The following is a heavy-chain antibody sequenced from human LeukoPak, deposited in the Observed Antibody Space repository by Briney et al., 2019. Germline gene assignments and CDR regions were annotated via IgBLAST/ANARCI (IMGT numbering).Heavy chain of an antibody. J-gene: IGHJ4*02. Sequence: GGSLRLSCAASGFTFSSYTMTWVRQAPGKGLEWVSVISGSGGTTYYADSVKGRFTISRDNSKNTLYLQMNSLRAEDTALYYCAKGRTGYIPDFWGQGTRLTVAS. CDR3: AKGRTGYIPDF. D-gene: IGHD6-13*01. V-gene: IGHV3-23*01. CDR2: ISGSGGTT. CDR1: GFTFSSYT.